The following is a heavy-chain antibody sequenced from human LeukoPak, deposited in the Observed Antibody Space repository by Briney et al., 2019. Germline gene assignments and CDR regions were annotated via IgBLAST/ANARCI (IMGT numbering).Heavy chain of an antibody. CDR1: GFTFSSYE. CDR3: ARGGSLGY. CDR2: ISSSGSAI. J-gene: IGHJ4*02. V-gene: IGHV3-48*03. D-gene: IGHD6-19*01. Sequence: GGSLRLSCAASGFTFSSYEMNWVRQAPGKGLEWVSKISSSGSAIYYADSVKGRFTISRDNAKSTLYLQMNSLRVEDTAVYYCARGGSLGYWGQGALVTVSS.